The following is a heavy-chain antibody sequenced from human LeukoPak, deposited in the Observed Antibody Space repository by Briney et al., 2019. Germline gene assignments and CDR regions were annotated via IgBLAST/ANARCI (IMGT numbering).Heavy chain of an antibody. V-gene: IGHV1-2*06. Sequence: GASVKVSCKASGYTFTGYYMHWVRQAPGQGLEWMGRINPNSGGTNYAQKFQGRVTMTRDTSTSTVYMEVSSLRSEDTAVYYCARGSEGYCSSTSCLYYYYYMDVWGKGTTVTVSS. CDR2: INPNSGGT. D-gene: IGHD2-2*01. J-gene: IGHJ6*03. CDR1: GYTFTGYY. CDR3: ARGSEGYCSSTSCLYYYYYMDV.